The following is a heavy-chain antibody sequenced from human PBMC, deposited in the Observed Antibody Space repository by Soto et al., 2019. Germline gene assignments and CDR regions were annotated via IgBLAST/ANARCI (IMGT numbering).Heavy chain of an antibody. D-gene: IGHD2-15*01. J-gene: IGHJ4*02. Sequence: GASVKVSCKASGYTFTGYYIHWVRQSPGQGLEWMGWISPNNGGTSYAQRLQGRVTMTMDTSISAAYMELGSLTSDDAAIYYCAREDGGGSSPIDYWGPGTMVTVSS. CDR1: GYTFTGYY. CDR3: AREDGGGSSPIDY. CDR2: ISPNNGGT. V-gene: IGHV1-2*02.